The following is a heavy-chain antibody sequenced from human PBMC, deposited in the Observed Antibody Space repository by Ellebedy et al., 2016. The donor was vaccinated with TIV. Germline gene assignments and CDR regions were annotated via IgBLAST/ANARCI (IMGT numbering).Heavy chain of an antibody. CDR3: TREDTARVIVDP. V-gene: IGHV3-49*03. CDR1: GFIFGDYA. CDR2: IRSKAYGGTT. J-gene: IGHJ5*02. Sequence: GESLKISCTASGFIFGDYAMSWFRQAPGKGLAWVGFIRSKAYGGTTEYAASVKGIFTISRDDSKSIAYLQMNSLKTEDTAVYYCTREDTARVIVDPWGQGTLVTVSS. D-gene: IGHD5-18*01.